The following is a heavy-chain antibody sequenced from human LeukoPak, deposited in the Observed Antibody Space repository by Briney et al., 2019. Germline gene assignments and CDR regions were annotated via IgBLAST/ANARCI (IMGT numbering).Heavy chain of an antibody. CDR2: IKQDGSEK. V-gene: IGHV3-7*01. Sequence: PGGSLRLSCAASGFTFSSHWMTWVRQAPGKGLEWVANIKQDGSEKYYVDSVKGRFTISRDNAKNSLYLQMNSLRAEDTAVYYCARERTDFDYWGQGTLVTVSS. J-gene: IGHJ4*02. CDR3: ARERTDFDY. CDR1: GFTFSSHW.